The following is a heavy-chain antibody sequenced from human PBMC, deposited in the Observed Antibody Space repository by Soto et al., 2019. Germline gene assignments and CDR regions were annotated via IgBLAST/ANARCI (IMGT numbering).Heavy chain of an antibody. CDR1: GYTLTTFF. CDR3: AREAIVAGATTGMDV. V-gene: IGHV1-46*01. J-gene: IGHJ6*02. D-gene: IGHD1-26*01. Sequence: ASVKVSCKASGYTLTTFFMHWVRQAPGQGLEWMGGINPGYPAGRSTTYAQKFQGRATMTTDTSTRTVYMELSRLRSDDTAVYYCAREAIVAGATTGMDVWGQGTPVTVYS. CDR2: INPGYPAGRST.